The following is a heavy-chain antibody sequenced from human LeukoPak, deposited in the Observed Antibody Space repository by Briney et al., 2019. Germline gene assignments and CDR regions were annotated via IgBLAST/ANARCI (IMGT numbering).Heavy chain of an antibody. CDR2: IIPILGIA. V-gene: IGHV1-69*04. J-gene: IGHJ4*02. CDR3: ARRQGYYDSSGYLDY. Sequence: ASVKVSCKASGGTFSSYAISWVRQAPGQGLEWMGRIIPILGIANYAQKFQGRVTITADESTSTAYMELSSLRSEDTAVYYCARRQGYYDSSGYLDYWGQGTLVTVSS. CDR1: GGTFSSYA. D-gene: IGHD3-22*01.